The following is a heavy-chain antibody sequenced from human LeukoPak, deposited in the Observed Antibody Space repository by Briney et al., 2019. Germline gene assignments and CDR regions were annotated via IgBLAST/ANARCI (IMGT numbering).Heavy chain of an antibody. V-gene: IGHV1-46*01. CDR3: ARDPGYYAILRPYYYYYYMDV. CDR1: GYTFTSYY. J-gene: IGHJ6*03. D-gene: IGHD3-22*01. Sequence: VSVKVSCKASGYTFTSYYMHWVRQAPGQGLEWMGIINPSGGSTSYAQKFQGRVTMTRDMSTSTVYMELSSLRSEDTAVYYCARDPGYYAILRPYYYYYYMDVWGKGTTVTVSS. CDR2: INPSGGST.